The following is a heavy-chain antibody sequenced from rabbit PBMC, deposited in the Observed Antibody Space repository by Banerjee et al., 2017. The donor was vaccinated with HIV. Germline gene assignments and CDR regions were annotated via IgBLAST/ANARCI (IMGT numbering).Heavy chain of an antibody. CDR3: ARGLNGYFNL. CDR2: IYIDSGGST. Sequence: QEQLEESGGDLVQPEGSLTLTCTASGLDFSSSYWICWVRQAPGKGLEWIGCIYIDSGGSTYYASWAKGRFTISKTSSTTVDLKMTSLTAADTATYFCARGLNGYFNLWGQGTLVTVS. V-gene: IGHV1S45*01. J-gene: IGHJ4*01. CDR1: GLDFSSSYW.